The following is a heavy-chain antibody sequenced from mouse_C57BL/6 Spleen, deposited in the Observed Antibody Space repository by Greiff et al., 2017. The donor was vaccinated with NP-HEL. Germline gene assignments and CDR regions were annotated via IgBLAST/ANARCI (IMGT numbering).Heavy chain of an antibody. CDR1: GYTFTSYW. Sequence: QVQLQQPGAELVKPGASVKLSCKASGYTFTSYWMHWVKQRPGQGLEWIGMIHPNSGSTNYNEKFKSKATLTVDKSSSTAYMQLSSLTSEDSAVYYCARSWYYGSNYYFDYWGQGTTLTVSS. CDR3: ARSWYYGSNYYFDY. CDR2: IHPNSGST. D-gene: IGHD1-1*01. V-gene: IGHV1-64*01. J-gene: IGHJ2*01.